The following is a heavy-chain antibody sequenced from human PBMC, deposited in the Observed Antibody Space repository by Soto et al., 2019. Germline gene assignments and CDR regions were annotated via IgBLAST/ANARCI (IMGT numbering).Heavy chain of an antibody. CDR1: GFSLSTSGMC. V-gene: IGHV2-70*01. Sequence: SGPTLVNPTQTLTLTCTFSGFSLSTSGMCVSWIRQPPGKALEWLALIDWDDNKYYSTSLKTRLTISKDTSKNQVVLTMTNMDPVDTATYYCARIRNTRGSGWYYFDYWGQGTLVTVSS. J-gene: IGHJ4*02. CDR3: ARIRNTRGSGWYYFDY. D-gene: IGHD6-19*01. CDR2: IDWDDNK.